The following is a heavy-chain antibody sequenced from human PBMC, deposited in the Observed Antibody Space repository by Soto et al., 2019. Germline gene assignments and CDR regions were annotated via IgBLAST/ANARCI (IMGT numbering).Heavy chain of an antibody. CDR2: INHSGST. V-gene: IGHV4-34*01. CDR3: ARRDYDFWSGYSYYYYGMDV. J-gene: IGHJ6*02. CDR1: GGSFSGYY. D-gene: IGHD3-3*01. Sequence: QVQLQQWGAGLLKPSETLSLTCAVYGGSFSGYYWSWIRQPPGKGLVWMGEINHSGSTNYTPSLKGRVTTSVDTSMNQFSLKLSSVTAADTAVYYCARRDYDFWSGYSYYYYGMDVWGQGTTVTVSS.